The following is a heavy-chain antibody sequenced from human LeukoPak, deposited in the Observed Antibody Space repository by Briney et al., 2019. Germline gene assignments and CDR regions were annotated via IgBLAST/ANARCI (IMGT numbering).Heavy chain of an antibody. CDR3: ARNPEDIVLMVYAPSWFDP. Sequence: GGSLSLSCAASGFTFSSYWMSWVRQAPGKGLEWVANIKQDGSEKYYVDSVKGRFTISRDNAKNSLYLQMNSLRAEDTAVYYCARNPEDIVLMVYAPSWFDPWGQGTLVTVSS. CDR1: GFTFSSYW. D-gene: IGHD2-8*01. J-gene: IGHJ5*02. CDR2: IKQDGSEK. V-gene: IGHV3-7*03.